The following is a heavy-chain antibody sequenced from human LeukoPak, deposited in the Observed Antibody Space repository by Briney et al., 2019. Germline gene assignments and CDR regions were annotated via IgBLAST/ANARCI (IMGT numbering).Heavy chain of an antibody. CDR1: GFTFSRYW. D-gene: IGHD5-12*01. V-gene: IGHV3-7*01. J-gene: IGHJ6*03. CDR2: IKQDGSEK. CDR3: ARDYSDYDLGYYYYMDV. Sequence: GGSLRLSCAASGFTFSRYWMSWVRQAPGKGLECVANIKQDGSEKYYVDSVKGRFTISRDNAKNSLYLQMNSLRAEDTAVYYCARDYSDYDLGYYYYMDVWGKGTTVTVSS.